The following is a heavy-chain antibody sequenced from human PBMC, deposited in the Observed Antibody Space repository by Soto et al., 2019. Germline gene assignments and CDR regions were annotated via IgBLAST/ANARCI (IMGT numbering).Heavy chain of an antibody. D-gene: IGHD2-15*01. CDR2: MNPNSGNT. J-gene: IGHJ6*02. CDR3: ARTKDIVVVVAATAPGYYGMDV. CDR1: GYTFTSYD. V-gene: IGHV1-8*01. Sequence: GASVKVSCKASGYTFTSYDINWVRQATGQGLEWMGWMNPNSGNTGYAQKFQGRVTMTRNTSISTAYMELSSLRSEDTAVYYCARTKDIVVVVAATAPGYYGMDVWGQGTTVTVS.